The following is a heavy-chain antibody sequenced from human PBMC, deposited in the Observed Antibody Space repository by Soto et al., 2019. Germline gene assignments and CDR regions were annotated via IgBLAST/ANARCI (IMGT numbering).Heavy chain of an antibody. V-gene: IGHV4-30-4*01. CDR1: GGSISSGDYY. D-gene: IGHD2-8*01. CDR2: SYYSGST. CDR3: AREQGCHGPHCYYYGMDV. Sequence: HVQLQESGPGLVKPSQTLSLTCTVSGGSISSGDYYWSWIRQPPGKGLEWIGYSYYSGSTYYNPSLKSRVTISVDTSKNQVSRKLSSVTAADTAVYYCAREQGCHGPHCYYYGMDVWGQGTTVTVSS. J-gene: IGHJ6*02.